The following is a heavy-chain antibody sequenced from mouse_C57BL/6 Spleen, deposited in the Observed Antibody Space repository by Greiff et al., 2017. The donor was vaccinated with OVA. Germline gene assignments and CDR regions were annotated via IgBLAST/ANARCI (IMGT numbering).Heavy chain of an antibody. D-gene: IGHD1-1*01. CDR2: INPSTGGT. CDR3: AKDYYGSGNDWYFDV. Sequence: VKQSPEKSLEWIGEINPSTGGTTYNQKFKANATLTVDKSSSTAYMQLKSLTSEDSAFYYCAKDYYGSGNDWYFDVWGTGTTVTVSS. J-gene: IGHJ1*03. V-gene: IGHV1-42*01.